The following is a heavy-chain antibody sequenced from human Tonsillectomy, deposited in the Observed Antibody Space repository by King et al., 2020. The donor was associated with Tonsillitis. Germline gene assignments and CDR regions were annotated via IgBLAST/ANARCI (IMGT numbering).Heavy chain of an antibody. J-gene: IGHJ4*02. CDR1: GFTFSYYG. CDR2: ISYDGSGK. Sequence: VQLVESGGGVVQPGRSLRLSCAASGFTFSYYGMHWVRQAPGKGLEWVAVISYDGSGKYFADSVKGRFTITRDNSKNTLYLQMNSLRAEDTAVYYCANTIFGVVTPPFDYWGQGTLVTVSS. V-gene: IGHV3-30*18. CDR3: ANTIFGVVTPPFDY. D-gene: IGHD3-3*01.